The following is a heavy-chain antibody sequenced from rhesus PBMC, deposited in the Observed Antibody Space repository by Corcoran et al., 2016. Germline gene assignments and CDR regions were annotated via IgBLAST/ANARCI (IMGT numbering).Heavy chain of an antibody. CDR3: TTFHY. Sequence: EVQLVEAGGGLVQPGGSLRLSCAVAGFTFKTYGLHWVRQAPGKGLDWLAVISSGGRKKYYADSVKDRFTISRANSKNVLYLQMNNLKLDDTAVYYCTTFHYWGRGVLVTVSS. J-gene: IGHJ4*01. V-gene: IGHV3-54*02. CDR2: ISSGGRKK. CDR1: GFTFKTYG. D-gene: IGHD1-20*01.